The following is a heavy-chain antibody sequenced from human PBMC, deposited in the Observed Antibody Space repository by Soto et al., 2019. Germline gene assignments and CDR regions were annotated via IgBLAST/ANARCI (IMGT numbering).Heavy chain of an antibody. CDR3: EEKVAGTHPFDY. CDR2: ISASGGSK. CDR1: GFTFSNYA. V-gene: IGHV3-23*01. D-gene: IGHD6-19*01. Sequence: EVQLLESGGGLVQPGGSLRLSCAASGFTFSNYAMSWVRQAPGKGLEWVSAISASGGSKYYADSVKGRFTISRDNSKNTLYLQMCSLRTDDTAVYYCEEKVAGTHPFDYWGQGTLVTVSS. J-gene: IGHJ4*02.